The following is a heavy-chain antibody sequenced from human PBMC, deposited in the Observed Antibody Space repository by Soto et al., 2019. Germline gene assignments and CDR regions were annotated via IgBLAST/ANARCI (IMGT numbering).Heavy chain of an antibody. J-gene: IGHJ5*02. D-gene: IGHD1-26*01. Sequence: GGSLRLSCAASGFRFWTYSMSWVRQAPRKGLEWVSGISGSGAATYYTESVKGRFTVSRDNSKDTLFLQMNTLRVEDTAVYYCARDPLSIVGVEIDPWGQGTLVTVSS. V-gene: IGHV3-23*01. CDR3: ARDPLSIVGVEIDP. CDR1: GFRFWTYS. CDR2: ISGSGAAT.